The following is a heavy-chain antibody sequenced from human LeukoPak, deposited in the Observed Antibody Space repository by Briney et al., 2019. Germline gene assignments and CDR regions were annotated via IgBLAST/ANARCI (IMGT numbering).Heavy chain of an antibody. CDR3: ARGNHSSSLDY. Sequence: SETLSLTCTVSRGSIYSFYWTWIRQPAGKGLEWIGRVYSNGNTNYNPSLKSRVSMSVDTSENQFSLKLTSVTAADTAIYYCARGNHSSSLDYWGQGTLVTVSS. V-gene: IGHV4-4*07. CDR2: VYSNGNT. CDR1: RGSIYSFY. D-gene: IGHD6-13*01. J-gene: IGHJ4*02.